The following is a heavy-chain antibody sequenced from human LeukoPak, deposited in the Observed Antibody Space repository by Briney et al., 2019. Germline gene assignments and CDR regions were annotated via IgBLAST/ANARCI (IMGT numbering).Heavy chain of an antibody. J-gene: IGHJ6*02. D-gene: IGHD2-2*01. CDR3: AKGTYCSSTSCYLVSDYYGMDV. V-gene: IGHV3-21*01. CDR1: GFTFSSYS. CDR2: ISSSSSYI. Sequence: PGGSLRLSCAASGFTFSSYSMNWVRQAPGKGLEWVSSISSSSSYIYYADSVKGRFTISRDNAKNSLYLQMNSLRAEDTAVYYCAKGTYCSSTSCYLVSDYYGMDVWGQGTTVTVSS.